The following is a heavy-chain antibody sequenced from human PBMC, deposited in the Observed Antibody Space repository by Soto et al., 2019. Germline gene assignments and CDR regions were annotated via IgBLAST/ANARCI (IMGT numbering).Heavy chain of an antibody. V-gene: IGHV1-69*01. CDR2: IMPTVDSA. J-gene: IGHJ6*02. Sequence: QVQLVQSGAEVKTPGSSVKVSCKASGGTLSDYAISWVRQAPGQGLEWMGGIMPTVDSANYAQNFQGRLTISADESTSTAKLELSSLRSDDTAVDYGAVAAVREIMAQESSGMAVWGQGTTVIVSS. D-gene: IGHD3-10*01. CDR3: AVAAVREIMAQESSGMAV. CDR1: GGTLSDYA.